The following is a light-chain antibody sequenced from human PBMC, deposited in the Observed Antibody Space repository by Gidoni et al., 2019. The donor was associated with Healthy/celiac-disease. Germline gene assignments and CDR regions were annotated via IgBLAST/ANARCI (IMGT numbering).Light chain of an antibody. V-gene: IGLV1-40*01. CDR1: GSNIGAGYD. J-gene: IGLJ3*02. Sequence: QSVLTQPPSVSGAPGQRVTISCTGIGSNIGAGYDVHWYQQLPGTAPKLLIYGNSNRPSGVPDRFSGSKSGTSASLAITGLQAEDEADYYCQSYDSSLSGSRVFGGGTKLTVL. CDR2: GNS. CDR3: QSYDSSLSGSRV.